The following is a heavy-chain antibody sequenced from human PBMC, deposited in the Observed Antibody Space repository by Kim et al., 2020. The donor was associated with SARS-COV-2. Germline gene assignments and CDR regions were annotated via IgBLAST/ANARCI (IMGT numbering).Heavy chain of an antibody. CDR3: AKAGTNYDSSGYCFDY. V-gene: IGHV3-23*01. CDR2: ISGSGGST. D-gene: IGHD3-22*01. J-gene: IGHJ4*02. CDR1: GFTFSSYA. Sequence: GGSLRLSCAASGFTFSSYAMSWVRQAPGKGLEWVSAISGSGGSTYYADSVKGRFTISRDNSKNTLYLQMNSLRAEDTAVYYCAKAGTNYDSSGYCFDYWGQGTLVTVSS.